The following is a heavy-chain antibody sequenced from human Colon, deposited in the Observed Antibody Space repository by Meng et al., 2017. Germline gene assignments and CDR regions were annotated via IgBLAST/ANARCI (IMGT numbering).Heavy chain of an antibody. J-gene: IGHJ5*01. CDR2: IDHSGTT. CDR3: ARVVSLVVKGNWFDS. CDR1: GVSTTSGGYY. D-gene: IGHD2-15*01. Sequence: LPHSCQARLRPHHTLSRIYIVPGVSTTSGGYYWRWIRQNPGKGLEWIGYIDHSGTTYDNPSLKTRLTMSVDTSKNQFSLKLASVTAADTAVYYCARVVSLVVKGNWFDSWGQGTLVTVSS. V-gene: IGHV4-31*03.